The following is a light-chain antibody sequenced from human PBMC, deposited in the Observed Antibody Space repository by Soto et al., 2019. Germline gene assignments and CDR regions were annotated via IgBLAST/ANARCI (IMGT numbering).Light chain of an antibody. CDR1: SSDVGGYNY. Sequence: QSALTQPASVSGSPGQSITISCTGTSSDVGGYNYVSWYQQHPGKAPKLMIYDVSNRPSGVSNRVSGSKSGNTASLTISGLQAEDEADEYGSSYTSSSTVVFGGGTQLTVL. V-gene: IGLV2-14*01. CDR2: DVS. J-gene: IGLJ2*01. CDR3: SSYTSSSTVV.